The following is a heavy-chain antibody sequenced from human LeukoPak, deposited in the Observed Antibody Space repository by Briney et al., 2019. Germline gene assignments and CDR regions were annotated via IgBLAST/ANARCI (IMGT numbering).Heavy chain of an antibody. CDR3: AVTRPRLGYCSSTSCPLDYGMDV. CDR2: VIPILGIA. V-gene: IGHV1-69*04. J-gene: IGHJ6*02. Sequence: GSSVKVSCKASGGTFSSYAISWVRQAPGQGLEWMGRVIPILGIANYAQKFQGRVTITADKSTSTAYMELSSLRSEDTAVYYCAVTRPRLGYCSSTSCPLDYGMDVWGQGTTVTVSS. D-gene: IGHD2-2*01. CDR1: GGTFSSYA.